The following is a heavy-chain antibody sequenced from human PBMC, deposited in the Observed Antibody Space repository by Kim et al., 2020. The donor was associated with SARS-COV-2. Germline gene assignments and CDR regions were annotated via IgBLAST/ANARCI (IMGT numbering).Heavy chain of an antibody. V-gene: IGHV4-59*01. D-gene: IGHD2-2*01. CDR3: ARDQLAEDAFDI. J-gene: IGHJ3*02. CDR1: GGSISSYY. CDR2: IYYSGST. Sequence: SETLSLTCTVSGGSISSYYWSWIRQPPGKGLEWIGYIYYSGSTNYNPSLKSRVTISVDTSKNQFSLKLSSVTAADTAVYYCARDQLAEDAFDIWGQGTMVTVSS.